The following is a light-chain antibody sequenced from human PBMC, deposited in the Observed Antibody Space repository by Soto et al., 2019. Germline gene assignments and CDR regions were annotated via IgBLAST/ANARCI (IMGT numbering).Light chain of an antibody. CDR2: GAS. CDR1: QSVGSN. Sequence: EIVMTQSPATLSVSPGERATLSCRASQSVGSNLAWYHQKPGQAPSLLIYGASTRATGVPARFSGSGSGTEFTLTISSLQSEDFAVYYYQQYNNWPQDTFGQGTRLEI. J-gene: IGKJ5*01. CDR3: QQYNNWPQDT. V-gene: IGKV3-15*01.